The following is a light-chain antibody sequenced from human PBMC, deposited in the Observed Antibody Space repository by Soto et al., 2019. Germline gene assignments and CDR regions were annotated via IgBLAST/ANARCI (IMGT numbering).Light chain of an antibody. Sequence: QSVLTQPPSVSGSPGQSVTISCTGTSTDFVSYNRVSWYQQPPGTAPKLMIYEVRKRPSGVPDRFSGSKSGNTASLTISGLQAADEADYYCSLYTSDNTYVFGTGTKLTVL. V-gene: IGLV2-18*01. CDR3: SLYTSDNTYV. J-gene: IGLJ1*01. CDR2: EVR. CDR1: STDFVSYNR.